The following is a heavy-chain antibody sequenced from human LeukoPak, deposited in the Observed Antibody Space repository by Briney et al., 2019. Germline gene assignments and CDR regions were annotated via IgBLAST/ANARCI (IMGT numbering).Heavy chain of an antibody. Sequence: GGSLRLSCAASGFTFSSYAMHWVRQAPGKGLEWVSSISSSSSYIYYADSVKGRFTISRDNAKNSLYLQMNSLRAEDTAVYYCAELGITMIGGVWGKGTTVTISS. CDR1: GFTFSSYA. D-gene: IGHD3-10*02. CDR3: AELGITMIGGV. J-gene: IGHJ6*04. V-gene: IGHV3-21*01. CDR2: ISSSSSYI.